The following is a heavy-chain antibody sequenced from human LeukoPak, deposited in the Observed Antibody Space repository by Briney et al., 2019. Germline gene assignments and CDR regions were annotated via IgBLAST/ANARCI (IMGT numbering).Heavy chain of an antibody. J-gene: IGHJ4*02. V-gene: IGHV1-69*08. CDR1: GGTFSSYT. CDR2: IIPILGTA. D-gene: IGHD6-6*01. Sequence: SVKVSCKASGGTFSSYTISWVRQAPGQGLEWMGRIIPILGTANYAQKFQGRVTITADKSTSTAYMELSSLRSEDTAVYYCASAIIAARPDYFDYWGQGTLVTVSS. CDR3: ASAIIAARPDYFDY.